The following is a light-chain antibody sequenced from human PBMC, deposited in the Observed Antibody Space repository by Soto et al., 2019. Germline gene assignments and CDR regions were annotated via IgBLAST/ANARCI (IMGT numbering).Light chain of an antibody. Sequence: EIVMTQSPATLSVSPGERATLSCRASHSVTSNLAWYQQKPGQAPRLLIYGASTRATGIPARFSGSGSGTEFTLTISRLEPEDYAVYYCQQYGSSPGFTFGGGTKVDIK. CDR3: QQYGSSPGFT. J-gene: IGKJ4*01. CDR2: GAS. CDR1: HSVTSN. V-gene: IGKV3-15*01.